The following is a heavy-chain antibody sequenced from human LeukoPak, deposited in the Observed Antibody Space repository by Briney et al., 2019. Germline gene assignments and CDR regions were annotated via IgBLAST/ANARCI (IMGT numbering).Heavy chain of an antibody. V-gene: IGHV3-11*06. Sequence: PGGSLRLSCAASGFTFGDYYMTWIRQAPGKGLEWVSYISSSSIYRTYADSVKGRFTISRDNAKNSLYLQMNNLRAEDTAVYYCARDSEFFQHWGQGTLVTVSS. J-gene: IGHJ1*01. CDR3: ARDSEFFQH. CDR2: ISSSSIYR. CDR1: GFTFGDYY.